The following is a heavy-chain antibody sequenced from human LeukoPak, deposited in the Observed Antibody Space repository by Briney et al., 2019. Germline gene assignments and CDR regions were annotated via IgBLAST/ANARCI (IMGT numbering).Heavy chain of an antibody. CDR1: GGSINNYY. Sequence: LETLSLTCTVSGGSINNYYWSWIRQPPGKGLEWIGYIFYSGSTNYNPSLKSRVTVSVDTSKNQFSLKLSSVTAADTAVYYCARDRNHDAFDIWGQGTMVTVSS. CDR3: ARDRNHDAFDI. J-gene: IGHJ3*02. CDR2: IFYSGST. D-gene: IGHD2/OR15-2a*01. V-gene: IGHV4-59*12.